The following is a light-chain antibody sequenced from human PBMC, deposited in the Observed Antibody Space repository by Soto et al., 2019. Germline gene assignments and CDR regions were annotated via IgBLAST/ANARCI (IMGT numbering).Light chain of an antibody. Sequence: DIHLTQSPSTLSASVGDRVTITCRASQSISILLAWYQQNPGKAPNLLIYATSTLETGVSSRFSGSGSGTEFALTISSLQPDDSATYCCQHYSDFSWTFGQGTKVEIK. J-gene: IGKJ1*01. V-gene: IGKV1-5*03. CDR2: ATS. CDR1: QSISIL. CDR3: QHYSDFSWT.